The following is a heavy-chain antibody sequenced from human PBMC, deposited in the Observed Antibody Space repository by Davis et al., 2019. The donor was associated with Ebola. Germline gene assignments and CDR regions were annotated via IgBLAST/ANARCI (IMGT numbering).Heavy chain of an antibody. Sequence: GESLKISCKGSGYSFTSYWIGWVRQMPGKGLEWMGVIYPGDSDTRYRPSFEGQVTISVDRSISTAYLQWSSLKASDTAMYYCAGQESLYGSIDYWGQGTLVTVSS. V-gene: IGHV5-51*01. J-gene: IGHJ4*02. CDR3: AGQESLYGSIDY. D-gene: IGHD6-13*01. CDR1: GYSFTSYW. CDR2: IYPGDSDT.